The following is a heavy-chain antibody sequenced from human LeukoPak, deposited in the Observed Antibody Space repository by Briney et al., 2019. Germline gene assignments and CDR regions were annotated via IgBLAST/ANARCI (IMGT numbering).Heavy chain of an antibody. CDR2: ISYDGSNK. J-gene: IGHJ4*02. D-gene: IGHD4-17*01. CDR3: AKVRGDPYGYFDY. V-gene: IGHV3-30-3*01. Sequence: GGSLRLSCAASGFTFSSYAMNWVRQAPGKGLEWVAFISYDGSNKYYADSVKGRFTISRDNSKNTLYLQMNSLRAEDTAVYYCAKVRGDPYGYFDYWGQGTLVTVSS. CDR1: GFTFSSYA.